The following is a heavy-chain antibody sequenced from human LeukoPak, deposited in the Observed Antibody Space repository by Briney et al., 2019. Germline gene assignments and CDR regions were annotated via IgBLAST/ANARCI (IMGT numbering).Heavy chain of an antibody. J-gene: IGHJ4*02. V-gene: IGHV3-66*01. Sequence: GGSLRLSCAASGFTVSSNYMNWVRQAPGKGLEWASLIYSGGSTHYADSVKGRFTISRDNSKNTLYLQMNSLRVDDTAVYYCARDPPAVAANTYGWGQGTLVTVSS. CDR2: IYSGGST. CDR1: GFTVSSNY. CDR3: ARDPPAVAANTYG. D-gene: IGHD6-6*01.